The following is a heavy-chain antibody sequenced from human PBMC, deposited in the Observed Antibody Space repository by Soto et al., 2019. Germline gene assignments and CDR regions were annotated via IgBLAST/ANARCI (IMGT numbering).Heavy chain of an antibody. V-gene: IGHV3-7*04. CDR2: IKEDGGKT. CDR3: SRDYYGPGPD. D-gene: IGHD3-22*01. J-gene: IGHJ4*02. CDR1: GLTLSRYW. Sequence: GVSLRLSCVASGLTLSRYWMSWVRQAPGKGLEWVANIKEDGGKTYYVDSVKGRFTISRDNAKNSVYLQMNSLRVEDTAVYYCSRDYYGPGPDWGQGTLVTVSS.